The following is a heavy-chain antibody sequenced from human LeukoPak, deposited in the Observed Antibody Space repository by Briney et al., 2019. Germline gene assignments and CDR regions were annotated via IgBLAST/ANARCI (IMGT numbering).Heavy chain of an antibody. CDR3: AKKVVVGATSPYSDFQD. V-gene: IGHV3-7*03. Sequence: PGGSLRLSCAASGFTFSNLWMSWVRQAPGKGLKWVANIKQDGSEKYYVDSVKGRFTISRDNAQNSLYLQMNSLRAEDTAIYYCAKKVVVGATSPYSDFQDWGQGTLVTVSS. CDR1: GFTFSNLW. CDR2: IKQDGSEK. D-gene: IGHD1-26*01. J-gene: IGHJ1*01.